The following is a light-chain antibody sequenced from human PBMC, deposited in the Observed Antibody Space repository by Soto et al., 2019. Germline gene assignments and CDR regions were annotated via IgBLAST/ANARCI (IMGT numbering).Light chain of an antibody. CDR3: QQYTNWPPFT. CDR2: GAS. Sequence: IILTQSPATLSVSPGEGASLSCRASQNVGTSLAWYQQKSGQAPRLLIYGASTRAAGVPARFSGSASGTKYTLTITSLQSEDFALYYCQQYTNWPPFTFDQGTRLEIK. J-gene: IGKJ2*01. V-gene: IGKV3-15*01. CDR1: QNVGTS.